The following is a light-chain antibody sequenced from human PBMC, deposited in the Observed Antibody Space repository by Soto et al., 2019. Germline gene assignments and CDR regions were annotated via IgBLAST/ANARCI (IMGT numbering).Light chain of an antibody. V-gene: IGKV1-5*03. CDR1: QTISSW. J-gene: IGKJ1*01. Sequence: DIQMTQSPSTLSGSVGDRVTITCRASQTISSWLAWYQQKPGKAPKLLIYKASTLKSGVPSRFSGSGSGTEFTVTISSLQPDDFATYYCQHYNRYSEAFGQ. CDR3: QHYNRYSEA. CDR2: KAS.